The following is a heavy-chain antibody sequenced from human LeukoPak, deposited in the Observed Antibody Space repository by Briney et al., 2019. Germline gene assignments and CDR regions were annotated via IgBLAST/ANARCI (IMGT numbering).Heavy chain of an antibody. CDR1: GFTFSSYG. Sequence: GRSLRLSCAASGFTFSSYGMHWVRQAPGKGLEWVAVIWYDGSNENYADSVKGRFTISRDNSKKTMYLQMNSLRAEDTAVYYCARRGIVGAKRGGWFDYWGHGTLVTVSS. V-gene: IGHV3-33*01. J-gene: IGHJ4*01. CDR3: ARRGIVGAKRGGWFDY. CDR2: IWYDGSNE. D-gene: IGHD1-26*01.